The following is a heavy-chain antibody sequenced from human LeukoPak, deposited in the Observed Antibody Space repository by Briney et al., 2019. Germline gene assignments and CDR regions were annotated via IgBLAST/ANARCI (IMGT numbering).Heavy chain of an antibody. CDR3: ARDYKYAFDN. V-gene: IGHV3-48*01. D-gene: IGHD5-24*01. CDR2: IGIDSGNT. Sequence: GGSLRLSCAASGFTFSDYSMNWVRQAPGKGLEWISYIGIDSGNTNYADSVKGRFTISGDKAKNSLYLQMNRLRVEDTVVYYCARDYKYAFDNWGQGTLVTVSS. CDR1: GFTFSDYS. J-gene: IGHJ4*02.